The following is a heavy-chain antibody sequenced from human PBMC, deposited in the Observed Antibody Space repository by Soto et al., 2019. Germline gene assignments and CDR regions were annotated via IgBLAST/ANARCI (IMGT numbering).Heavy chain of an antibody. V-gene: IGHV1-18*01. J-gene: IGHJ4*02. CDR1: GYTFTSYG. CDR3: ARALCSSTSCYGGGYGY. Sequence: QVQLVQSGAEVKKPGASVKVSCKASGYTFTSYGISWVRQAPGQGLEWMGWISAYNGNTNYAQKLQGRVTMTTDTSTSTAYMELRSLRSDDTAMYYCARALCSSTSCYGGGYGYWGQGTLVTVSS. D-gene: IGHD2-2*01. CDR2: ISAYNGNT.